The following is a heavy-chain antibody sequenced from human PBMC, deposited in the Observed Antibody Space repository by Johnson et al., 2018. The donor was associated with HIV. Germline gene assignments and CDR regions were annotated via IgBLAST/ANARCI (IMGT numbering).Heavy chain of an antibody. J-gene: IGHJ3*02. CDR2: ISYAGSTK. CDR1: GFTFSSYG. D-gene: IGHD6-19*01. Sequence: QVQLVESGGGVVQPGRSLRLSCAASGFTFSSYGMHWVRQAPGKGLEWVAVISYAGSTKYHAGSVRGRFNISRDNSKNTLYLQMNSLRAEDTAVYYCARVRVKRVSSSSWYGGAFDIWGQGTMVTVSS. CDR3: ARVRVKRVSSSSWYGGAFDI. V-gene: IGHV3-30*19.